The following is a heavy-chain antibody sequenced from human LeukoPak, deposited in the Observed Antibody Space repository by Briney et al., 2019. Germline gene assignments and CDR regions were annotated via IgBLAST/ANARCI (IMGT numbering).Heavy chain of an antibody. J-gene: IGHJ4*02. CDR1: AFTVSSKY. CDR3: ATSSHDSSGYPGY. D-gene: IGHD3-22*01. V-gene: IGHV3-53*01. CDR2: IYSDGST. Sequence: GGFLRLSCAASAFTVSSKYMSWVRQAPGRGLEWVSLIYSDGSTFYADSVKGRFTISRDKSKNTLFLQMNSLRVEDTAMYYCATSSHDSSGYPGYWGQGTLVTVSS.